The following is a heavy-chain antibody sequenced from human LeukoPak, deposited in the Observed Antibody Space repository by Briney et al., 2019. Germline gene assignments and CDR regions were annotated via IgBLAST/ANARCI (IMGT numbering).Heavy chain of an antibody. CDR1: GFTFSGYS. D-gene: IGHD3-22*01. V-gene: IGHV3-21*01. J-gene: IGHJ4*02. CDR3: AREVSEGFDF. CDR2: FGTRSTSV. Sequence: GGSLRLSCTASGFTFSGYSMNWTRQAPGKGLGWVSSFGTRSTSVYHAGSVKGRFAISRDNAKNSLYLQMNSLRAEDTALYYCAREVSEGFDFWGQGTLVTVSS.